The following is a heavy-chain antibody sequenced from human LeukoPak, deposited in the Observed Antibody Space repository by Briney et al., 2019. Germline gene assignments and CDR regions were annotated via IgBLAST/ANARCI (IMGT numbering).Heavy chain of an antibody. CDR2: ISGSGGST. Sequence: GGSLRLSCAASGFTFSSYAMSWVRQAPGKGLEWVSAISGSGGSTYYADSVKGRFTISRDNSKNTLYLQMNSLRAEDTAVYCCAKDTRGSMTTTEGLFDYWGQGTLVTVSS. CDR1: GFTFSSYA. J-gene: IGHJ4*02. V-gene: IGHV3-23*01. D-gene: IGHD4-17*01. CDR3: AKDTRGSMTTTEGLFDY.